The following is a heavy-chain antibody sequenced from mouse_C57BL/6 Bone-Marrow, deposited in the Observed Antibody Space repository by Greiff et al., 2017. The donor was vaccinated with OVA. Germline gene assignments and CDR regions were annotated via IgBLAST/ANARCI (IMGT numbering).Heavy chain of an antibody. CDR2: ISDGGSYT. CDR1: GFTFSSDS. Sequence: EVQLVESGGGLVKPGGSLKLSCAASGFTFSSDSMSWVRQTPEKRLEWVATISDGGSYTYYPDNLKGRFTITRDNSKNNLYLQMSHLKSEDTAIYYGARDSAGFYYFDYWGQGTALTVSA. V-gene: IGHV5-4*01. J-gene: IGHJ2*01. CDR3: ARDSAGFYYFDY. D-gene: IGHD3-2*02.